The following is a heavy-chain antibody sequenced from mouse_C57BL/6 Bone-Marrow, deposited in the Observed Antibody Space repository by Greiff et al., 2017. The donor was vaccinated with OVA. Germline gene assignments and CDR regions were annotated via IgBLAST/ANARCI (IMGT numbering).Heavy chain of an antibody. J-gene: IGHJ3*01. V-gene: IGHV2-5*01. CDR2: IWRGGST. CDR3: AKNPPAGAWVAY. CDR1: GFSLTSSG. Sequence: QVQLKESGPGLVQPSQSLSITCTVSGFSLTSSGVHWVRQSPGKGLEWLGVIWRGGSTDYNAAFMSRLSITKDNSKSQVFFKMNSLQADDTAIYYCAKNPPAGAWVAYWGQGTLVTVSA.